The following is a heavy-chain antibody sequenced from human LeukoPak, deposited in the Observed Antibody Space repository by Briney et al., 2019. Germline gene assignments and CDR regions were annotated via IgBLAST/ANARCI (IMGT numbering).Heavy chain of an antibody. J-gene: IGHJ4*02. CDR1: EFNFGNYW. V-gene: IGHV3-7*03. D-gene: IGHD6-25*01. CDR3: ARDSAAHGGY. CDR2: IKQDGSDR. Sequence: GRSLRLSCVVSEFNFGNYWMSWVRQTPGKGLEWVANIKQDGSDRYYVDSVKGRFIISRDNAKNSLYLQMNSLRDEDTAVYYCARDSAAHGGYWGQGTPVIVSS.